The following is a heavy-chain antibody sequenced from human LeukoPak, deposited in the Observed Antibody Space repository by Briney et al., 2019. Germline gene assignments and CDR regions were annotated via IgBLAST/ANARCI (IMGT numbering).Heavy chain of an antibody. V-gene: IGHV1-18*01. Sequence: AAVKVSCKASRYTFTIYGISCVRQAPGEGGEWMGWISAYNGNTNYTQKLQGRVTMTTDTSTSPAYMALPSLRSDYTAVYYCARSPPYYSDRSGYSAYYYYGMDVWGQGTTVTVSS. CDR3: ARSPPYYSDRSGYSAYYYYGMDV. J-gene: IGHJ6*02. CDR2: ISAYNGNT. CDR1: RYTFTIYG. D-gene: IGHD3-22*01.